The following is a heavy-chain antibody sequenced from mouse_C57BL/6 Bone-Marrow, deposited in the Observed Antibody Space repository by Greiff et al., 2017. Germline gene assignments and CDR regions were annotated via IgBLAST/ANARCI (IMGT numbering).Heavy chain of an antibody. V-gene: IGHV3-6*01. Sequence: EVKLLESGPGLVKPSQSLSLSCSVTGYSITSGYYWNWIRQFPGNKLELMGYISYDGSNKYNPSLKNRISITRDTSKNQFFLKLNSVTTEDTATYYCARGLLWYPWFAYWGQGTLVTVSA. CDR1: GYSITSGYY. CDR2: ISYDGSN. J-gene: IGHJ3*01. D-gene: IGHD2-10*01. CDR3: ARGLLWYPWFAY.